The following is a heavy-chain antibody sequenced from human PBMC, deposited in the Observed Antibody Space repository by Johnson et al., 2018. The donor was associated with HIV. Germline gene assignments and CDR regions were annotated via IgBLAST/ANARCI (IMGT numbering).Heavy chain of an antibody. Sequence: VHLVESGGGVVQPGRSLRLSCAASGFTFDDYAMHWVRQAPGKGLEWVSGISWNSGSIGYADSVRGRFTISRDNAKNSLYLQMNSLRVEDTAVYYCARGGGWATDAFDIWGQGTMVTVSS. V-gene: IGHV3-9*01. CDR1: GFTFDDYA. J-gene: IGHJ3*02. CDR2: ISWNSGSI. D-gene: IGHD5-12*01. CDR3: ARGGGWATDAFDI.